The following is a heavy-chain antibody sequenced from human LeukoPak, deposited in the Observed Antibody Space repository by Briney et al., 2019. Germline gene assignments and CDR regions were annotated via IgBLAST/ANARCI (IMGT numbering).Heavy chain of an antibody. Sequence: ASVKVSCKASGYTFTSYDINWVRQATGQGLEWMGLMNPNSGNTGYAQKFQGRVTMTRNTSISTAYMELSSLRSEDTAVYYCARGRYLLGYCSSTSCYGGDCWGQGTLVTVSS. CDR2: MNPNSGNT. V-gene: IGHV1-8*01. CDR3: ARGRYLLGYCSSTSCYGGDC. D-gene: IGHD2-2*01. J-gene: IGHJ4*02. CDR1: GYTFTSYD.